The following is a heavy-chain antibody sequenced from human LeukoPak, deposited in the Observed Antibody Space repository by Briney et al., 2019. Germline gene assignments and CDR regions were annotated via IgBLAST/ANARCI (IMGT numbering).Heavy chain of an antibody. CDR3: ARDDYGSGSYYRYNWFDP. D-gene: IGHD3-10*01. CDR1: GFTFSSYW. V-gene: IGHV3-21*01. CDR2: ISSSSSYI. J-gene: IGHJ5*02. Sequence: GGSLRLSCAASGFTFSSYWMHWVRQAPGKGLEWVSSISSSSSYIYYADSVKGRFTISRDNAKNSLYLQMNSLRAEDTAVYYCARDDYGSGSYYRYNWFDPWGQGTLVTVSS.